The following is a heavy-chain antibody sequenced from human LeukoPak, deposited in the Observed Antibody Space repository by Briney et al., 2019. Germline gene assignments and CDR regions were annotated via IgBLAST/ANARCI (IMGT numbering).Heavy chain of an antibody. Sequence: ASVKVSCKASGYTFTSYYMHWVRQAPGQGLEWMGWISAYNGNTNYAQKLQGRVTMTTDTSTSTAYMELRSLRSDDTAVYYCARGVFMITFGGPQKGKDYFDYWGQGTLVTVSS. D-gene: IGHD3-16*01. CDR3: ARGVFMITFGGPQKGKDYFDY. V-gene: IGHV1-18*04. CDR1: GYTFTSYY. CDR2: ISAYNGNT. J-gene: IGHJ4*02.